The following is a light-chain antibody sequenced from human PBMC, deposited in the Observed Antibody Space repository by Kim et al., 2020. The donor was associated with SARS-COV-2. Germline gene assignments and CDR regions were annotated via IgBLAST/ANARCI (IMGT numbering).Light chain of an antibody. CDR3: QQYNSWLYT. CDR1: QSLSTN. J-gene: IGKJ2*01. CDR2: GAS. V-gene: IGKV3-15*01. Sequence: SVSPGERAILSCRASQSLSTNLAWYQHKPGQAPRLLIYGASSRATGIPARFSGSGSGTEFTLTISSLQSEDFAVYYCQQYNSWLYTFGQGTKLEI.